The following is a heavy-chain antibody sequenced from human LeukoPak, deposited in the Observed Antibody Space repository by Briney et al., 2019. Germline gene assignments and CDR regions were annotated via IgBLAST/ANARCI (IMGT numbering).Heavy chain of an antibody. CDR3: AKVPDAIVGATGDDY. CDR1: GFTFSTFA. D-gene: IGHD1-26*01. V-gene: IGHV3-23*01. Sequence: GGSLRLSCAASGFTFSTFAMIWVRQPPGKGLEWVSSIFPSGGEIHYADSVKGRFTISRDNSKNTLYLQMNSLRAEDTAVYYCAKVPDAIVGATGDDYWGQGTLVTVSS. J-gene: IGHJ4*02. CDR2: IFPSGGEI.